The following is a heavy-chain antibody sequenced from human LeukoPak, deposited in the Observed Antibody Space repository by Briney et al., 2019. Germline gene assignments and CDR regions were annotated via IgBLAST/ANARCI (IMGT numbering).Heavy chain of an antibody. CDR1: GGTFSSYA. J-gene: IGHJ6*03. Sequence: EASVKVSCKASGGTFSSYAISWVRQAPGQGLEWMGGIIPIFGTANYAQKFQGRVTITADESTSTAYMELSSLRSEDTAVYYCARATYGRPGGAYYYYMDVCGKGTTVTVSS. CDR3: ARATYGRPGGAYYYYMDV. V-gene: IGHV1-69*13. CDR2: IIPIFGTA. D-gene: IGHD3-10*01.